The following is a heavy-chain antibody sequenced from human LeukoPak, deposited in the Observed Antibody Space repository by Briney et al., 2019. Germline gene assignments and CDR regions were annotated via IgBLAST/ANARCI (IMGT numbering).Heavy chain of an antibody. J-gene: IGHJ4*02. CDR2: INSDGSTT. V-gene: IGHV3-74*01. D-gene: IGHD4-17*01. CDR1: GFTFSSYW. CDR3: ARDPFYGDADFDH. Sequence: GGSLRLSCAASGFTFSSYWMHWVRQAPGKGLVWVSRINSDGSTTSYADSVKGRFTISRDNAKNTVYLQMSSLRVEDTAVYYCARDPFYGDADFDHWGQGALVTVSS.